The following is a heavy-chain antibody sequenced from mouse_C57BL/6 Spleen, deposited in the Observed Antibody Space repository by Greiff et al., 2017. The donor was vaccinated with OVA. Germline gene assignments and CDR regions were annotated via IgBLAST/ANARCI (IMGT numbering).Heavy chain of an antibody. Sequence: QVQLQQPGAELVMPGASVKLSCKASGYTFTSYWMHWVKQRPGQGLEWIGEIDPSDSYTNYNQKFKGKSTLTVDKSSSTAYMQLSSLTSEDSAVYYCARGYDYGPFAYWGQGTLVTVSA. CDR3: ARGYDYGPFAY. J-gene: IGHJ3*01. CDR1: GYTFTSYW. V-gene: IGHV1-69*01. CDR2: IDPSDSYT. D-gene: IGHD2-4*01.